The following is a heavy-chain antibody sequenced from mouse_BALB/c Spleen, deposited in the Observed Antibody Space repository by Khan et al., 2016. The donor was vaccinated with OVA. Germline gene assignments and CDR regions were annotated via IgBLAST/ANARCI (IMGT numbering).Heavy chain of an antibody. Sequence: EVELVESGGGLVKPGGSLKLSCAASGFTFSTYAMSWVRQTPEKRLEWVATISRDGDYTYYPDNVTGRFTISRDNAKNTLYLQMSSLRSEYTAMYYCARAPYGNFAYWGQGTLVTVTA. CDR1: GFTFSTYA. J-gene: IGHJ3*01. V-gene: IGHV5-9-3*01. CDR3: ARAPYGNFAY. D-gene: IGHD2-1*01. CDR2: ISRDGDYT.